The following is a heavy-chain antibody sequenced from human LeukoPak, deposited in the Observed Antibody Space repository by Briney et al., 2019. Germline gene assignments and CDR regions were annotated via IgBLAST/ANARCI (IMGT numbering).Heavy chain of an antibody. Sequence: ASVKVSCKASAYTFTGYYMHWVRQAPGQGLEWMGWINPNSGGTNYAQKFQGRVTMTRDTSISTAYMELSRLRSDDTAVYYCAGRYDSSGAKGAFDIWGQGTMVTVSS. CDR3: AGRYDSSGAKGAFDI. D-gene: IGHD3-22*01. CDR2: INPNSGGT. CDR1: AYTFTGYY. V-gene: IGHV1-2*02. J-gene: IGHJ3*02.